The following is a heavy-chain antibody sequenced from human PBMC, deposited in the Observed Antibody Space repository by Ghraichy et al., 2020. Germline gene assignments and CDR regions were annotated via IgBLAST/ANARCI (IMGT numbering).Heavy chain of an antibody. Sequence: APVKVSCKASGYTFTGYYMYWVRQAPGQGLEWMGWINPISGVTKTAQKFQGRVTMTRDTSISTAYMELNRLRSDDTAVYYCARGGAQSVWGQGTLVTVSS. CDR3: ARGGAQSV. J-gene: IGHJ4*02. CDR1: GYTFTGYY. D-gene: IGHD3-16*01. V-gene: IGHV1-2*02. CDR2: INPISGVT.